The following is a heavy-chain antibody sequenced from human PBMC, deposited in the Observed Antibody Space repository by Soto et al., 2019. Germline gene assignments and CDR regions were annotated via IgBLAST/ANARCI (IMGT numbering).Heavy chain of an antibody. J-gene: IGHJ4*02. CDR1: GGSISSYY. V-gene: IGHV4-4*07. D-gene: IGHD6-13*01. Sequence: SETLSLTCTVSGGSISSYYWSWIRQPAGKGLEWVGRIYTSGSTNYNPSLKSRVTMSVDTSKNQFSLKLSSVTAADTAVYYCARHSSSWDPIDYWGQGTLVTVSS. CDR2: IYTSGST. CDR3: ARHSSSWDPIDY.